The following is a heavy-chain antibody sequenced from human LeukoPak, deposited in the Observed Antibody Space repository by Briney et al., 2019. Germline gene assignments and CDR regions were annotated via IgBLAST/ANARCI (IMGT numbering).Heavy chain of an antibody. D-gene: IGHD6-6*01. J-gene: IGHJ4*02. CDR2: INPNSGGT. CDR1: GYTFTGYY. V-gene: IGHV1-2*02. Sequence: GASVKVSCKASGYTFTGYYMHWVRQAPGQGLEWMGWINPNSGGTNYAQKFQGRFTMTRDMSTRIVYMELTSLRSEDTAVYYCARASGGTSSALFYWGQGTLVTVSS. CDR3: ARASGGTSSALFY.